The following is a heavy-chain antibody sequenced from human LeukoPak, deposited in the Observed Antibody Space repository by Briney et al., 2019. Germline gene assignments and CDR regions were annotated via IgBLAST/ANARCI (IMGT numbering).Heavy chain of an antibody. Sequence: ASVKVSCKASGYTFTDHYIHWVRKAPGQGLEWMGWINPNSGGTNHAQKFQGRVTMTRDTSISTAYMELSRLRSDDTAMYYCARGSFGDYWGQGTLVTVSS. CDR3: ARGSFGDY. V-gene: IGHV1-2*02. J-gene: IGHJ4*02. CDR1: GYTFTDHY. CDR2: INPNSGGT. D-gene: IGHD3-10*01.